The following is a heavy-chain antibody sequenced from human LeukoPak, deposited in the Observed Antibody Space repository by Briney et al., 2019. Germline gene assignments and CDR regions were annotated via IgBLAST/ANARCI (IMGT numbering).Heavy chain of an antibody. CDR2: IKQDGSEK. Sequence: GGSLRLSCAASGFTFSSYWMSWVRQAPGKGLEWVANIKQDGSEKYYVDSVKGRFTISRDNAKNSLYLQMNSLRAEDTAVYYCAGGVVPAAMPYYYYYYMDVWGKGTTVTVSS. V-gene: IGHV3-7*01. J-gene: IGHJ6*03. CDR1: GFTFSSYW. D-gene: IGHD2-2*01. CDR3: AGGVVPAAMPYYYYYYMDV.